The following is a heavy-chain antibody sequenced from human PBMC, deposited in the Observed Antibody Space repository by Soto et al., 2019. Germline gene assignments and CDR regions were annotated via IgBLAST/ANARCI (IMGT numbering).Heavy chain of an antibody. CDR3: AKNGDFWSWGMDV. J-gene: IGHJ6*02. CDR2: ISGSGGST. CDR1: GFTFSGFA. Sequence: GGSLRLSCAASGFTFSGFAMSWVRQAPGKGLDWVSAISGSGGSTYSADSVKGRFTISRDNSKNTLYLQMSSLRAEDTAVYYCAKNGDFWSWGMDVWGQGTTVTVSS. D-gene: IGHD3-3*01. V-gene: IGHV3-23*01.